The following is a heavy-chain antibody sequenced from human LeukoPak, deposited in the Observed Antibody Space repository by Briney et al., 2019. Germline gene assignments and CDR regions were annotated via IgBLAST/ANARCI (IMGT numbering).Heavy chain of an antibody. J-gene: IGHJ4*02. CDR1: FAAYD. V-gene: IGHV3-48*03. Sequence: FAAYDMNWVRQAPGKGLEWISYITGSGLTIYYADSVKGRFTISRDNANNSVYLQMNSLRAEHTSVYYCARAYWGYFDYWGQGTLVTVSA. CDR2: ITGSGLTI. D-gene: IGHD3-16*01. CDR3: ARAYWGYFDY.